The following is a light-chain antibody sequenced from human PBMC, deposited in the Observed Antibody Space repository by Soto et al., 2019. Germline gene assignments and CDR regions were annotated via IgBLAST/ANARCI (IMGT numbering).Light chain of an antibody. Sequence: DIQMTQSPSTLSASVGDRVTITCRASQSISSWLAWYQQKPGKAPKLLIYKASSLESGVPSRFSGSESGTEFTLTISSLQPDDFATYYCHHYNSYPYTFGQGTKLEIK. J-gene: IGKJ2*01. CDR2: KAS. CDR3: HHYNSYPYT. CDR1: QSISSW. V-gene: IGKV1-5*03.